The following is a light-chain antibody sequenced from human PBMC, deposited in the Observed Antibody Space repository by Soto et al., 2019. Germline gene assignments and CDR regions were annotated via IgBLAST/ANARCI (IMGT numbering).Light chain of an antibody. CDR1: QSISSW. V-gene: IGKV1-5*01. CDR3: LQYNTFWT. CDR2: DAS. J-gene: IGKJ1*01. Sequence: IQMTHSPSSLSASERHRVTITFLASQSISSWLAWYQQKPGKAPKLLIYDASSLESGVPSRVSGSGSGTEFTLTISSLQPDDFATYYCLQYNTFWTFGPGTKV.